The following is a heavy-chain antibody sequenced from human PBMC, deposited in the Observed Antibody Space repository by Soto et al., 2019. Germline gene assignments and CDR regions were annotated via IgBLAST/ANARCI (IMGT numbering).Heavy chain of an antibody. Sequence: EVQLVESGGGLVQPGRSLRLSCAASGFTFDDYAMHWVRQAQGKGLEWVSGISWNSGSIGYAVFVKGRFTISRDNAKNSLYLQMNSLRAEDTALYYCAKGYDFWSGTIDYCGQGTLVTVSS. V-gene: IGHV3-9*01. CDR1: GFTFDDYA. CDR2: ISWNSGSI. D-gene: IGHD3-3*01. CDR3: AKGYDFWSGTIDY. J-gene: IGHJ4*02.